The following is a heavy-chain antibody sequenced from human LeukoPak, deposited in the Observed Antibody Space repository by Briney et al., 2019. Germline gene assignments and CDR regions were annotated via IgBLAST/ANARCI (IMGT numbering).Heavy chain of an antibody. D-gene: IGHD2-8*02. Sequence: SGGSLRLSCAASGFNFSTYAMHWVRQAPGKGLEYVSAISDDGSGTYYANSVKGRFTISRDNSRNTLYLQMGSLRFEDMAVYFCARRYCTSSGRSAFDSWGQGTLVTVSS. V-gene: IGHV3-64*01. CDR3: ARRYCTSSGRSAFDS. CDR2: ISDDGSGT. J-gene: IGHJ4*02. CDR1: GFNFSTYA.